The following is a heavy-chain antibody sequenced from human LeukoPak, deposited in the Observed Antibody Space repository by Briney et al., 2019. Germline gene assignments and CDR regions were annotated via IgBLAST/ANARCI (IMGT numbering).Heavy chain of an antibody. J-gene: IGHJ4*02. CDR2: INSDGSWT. D-gene: IGHD6-13*01. V-gene: IGHV3-74*01. CDR3: ANQYSSSWYDNFDY. CDR1: GNYW. Sequence: GGSLRLSCAASGNYWMHWVRQVPGKGLVWVSHINSDGSWTSYADSVKGRFTISRDNSKNTLYLQMNSLRAEDTAVYYCANQYSSSWYDNFDYWGQGTLVTVSS.